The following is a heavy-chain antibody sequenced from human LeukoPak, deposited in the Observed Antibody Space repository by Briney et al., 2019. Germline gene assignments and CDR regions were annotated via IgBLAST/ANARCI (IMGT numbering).Heavy chain of an antibody. V-gene: IGHV1-69*06. CDR3: ARDLREYSSSHYYYYMDV. D-gene: IGHD6-6*01. Sequence: SVKVSCKASRGTFSSYAISGVRQAPGQGLEGMGGIIPIFGTANYAQKFQGRVTITADKSTSTAYMELSSLRSEDTAVYYCARDLREYSSSHYYYYMDVWGKGTTVTVSS. CDR1: RGTFSSYA. J-gene: IGHJ6*03. CDR2: IIPIFGTA.